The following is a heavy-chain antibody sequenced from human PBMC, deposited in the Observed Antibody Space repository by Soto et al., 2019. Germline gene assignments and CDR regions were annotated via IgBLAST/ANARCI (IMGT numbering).Heavy chain of an antibody. CDR2: TYYRSKWYN. Sequence: SQTLSLTCVISGDSVSSNSAAWNWIRQSPSRGLEWLGKTYYRSKWYNDYAVSVKSRITINPDTSKNQFSLQLNSVTPEDTAVYYCARKVWNYASIYYYYGMDVWGQGTTVTV. V-gene: IGHV6-1*01. J-gene: IGHJ6*02. D-gene: IGHD1-7*01. CDR1: GDSVSSNSAA. CDR3: ARKVWNYASIYYYYGMDV.